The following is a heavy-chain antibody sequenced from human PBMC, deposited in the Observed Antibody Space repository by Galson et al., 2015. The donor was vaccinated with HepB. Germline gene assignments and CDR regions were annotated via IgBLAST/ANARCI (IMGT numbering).Heavy chain of an antibody. J-gene: IGHJ3*01. Sequence: ETLSLTCTVSGDPINYHYWTWIRQPPGKALEWIGYIFYLGNTNYNPSLKGRLTISVDTSKAQVYLELTSVTAADTAVYYCAREADDSGDYVKAYDVWGQGTMVTVS. D-gene: IGHD4-17*01. CDR2: IFYLGNT. CDR3: AREADDSGDYVKAYDV. CDR1: GDPINYHY. V-gene: IGHV4-59*11.